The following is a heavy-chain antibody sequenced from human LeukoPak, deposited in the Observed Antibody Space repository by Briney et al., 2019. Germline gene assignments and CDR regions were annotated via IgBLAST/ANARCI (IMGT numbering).Heavy chain of an antibody. Sequence: SQTLSLTCTVSGNSISSGDNYWGWIRQPAGKGLEWIGRIYTSGSTNYNPSLKSRVTMSVDTSKNQFSLKLSSVTAADTAVYYCARRGSRIAVAGRRWYFDLWGRGTLVTVSS. J-gene: IGHJ2*01. CDR3: ARRGSRIAVAGRRWYFDL. CDR2: IYTSGST. CDR1: GNSISSGDNY. V-gene: IGHV4-61*02. D-gene: IGHD6-19*01.